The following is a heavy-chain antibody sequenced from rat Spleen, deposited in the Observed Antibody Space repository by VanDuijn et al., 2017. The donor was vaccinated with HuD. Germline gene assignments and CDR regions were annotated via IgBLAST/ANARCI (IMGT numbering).Heavy chain of an antibody. CDR1: GHSITSGYR. CDR2: INSAGST. CDR3: ARSDGTHYYLPFAY. V-gene: IGHV3-3*01. D-gene: IGHD1-12*02. Sequence: EVQLQESGPGLVKPSQSLSLTCSVTGHSITSGYRWNWIRKFPGNELEWMGYINSAGSTNYNPSLKSRISITRDTSKNQFFLQVNSVSTEDTATYYCARSDGTHYYLPFAYWGQGTLVTVSS. J-gene: IGHJ3*01.